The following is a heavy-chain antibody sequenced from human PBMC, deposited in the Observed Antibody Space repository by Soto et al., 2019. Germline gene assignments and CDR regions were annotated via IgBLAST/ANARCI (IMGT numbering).Heavy chain of an antibody. Sequence: GASVKVSCKASGYTFTSYGISWVRQAPGQGLEWMGWISAYNGNTNYAQKLQGRVTMTTDTSTSTAYMELRSLRSDDTAVYYCARDRDYDFSLKLNWFDPWGQGTLVTVSS. J-gene: IGHJ5*02. CDR2: ISAYNGNT. CDR3: ARDRDYDFSLKLNWFDP. D-gene: IGHD3-3*01. V-gene: IGHV1-18*01. CDR1: GYTFTSYG.